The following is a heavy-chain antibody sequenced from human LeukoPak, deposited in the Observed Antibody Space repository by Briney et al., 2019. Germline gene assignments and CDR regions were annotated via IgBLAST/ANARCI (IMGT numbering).Heavy chain of an antibody. J-gene: IGHJ6*03. CDR3: ARPAGLRFLDGGYMDV. CDR2: IYYSGST. D-gene: IGHD3-3*01. V-gene: IGHV4-39*01. Sequence: PSETLSLTCTVSGGSISSGGYYWSWIRQPPGKGLEWIGSIYYSGSTYYNPSLKSRVTISVDTSKNQFSLKLSSVTAADTAVYYCARPAGLRFLDGGYMDVWGKGTTVTVSS. CDR1: GGSISSGGYY.